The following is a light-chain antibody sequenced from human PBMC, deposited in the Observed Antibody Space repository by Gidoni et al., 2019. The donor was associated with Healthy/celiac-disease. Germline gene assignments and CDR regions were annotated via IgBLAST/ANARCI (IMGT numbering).Light chain of an antibody. V-gene: IGLV1-51*02. CDR2: ENN. CDR3: GTWDSSLSAVV. J-gene: IGLJ2*01. CDR1: SSNIGNNY. Sequence: SVLTHPPSVSAAPGQKITISCSGSSSNIGNNYVSWYQQLPGTAPKLLIYENNKRPSGIPDRFSGSKSGTSATLGITGLQTGDEADYYCGTWDSSLSAVVFGGGTKLTVL.